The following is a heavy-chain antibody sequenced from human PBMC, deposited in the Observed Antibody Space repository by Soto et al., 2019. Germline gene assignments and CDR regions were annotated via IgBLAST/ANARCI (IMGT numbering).Heavy chain of an antibody. D-gene: IGHD2-21*01. CDR2: ISWNGGNS. V-gene: IGHV3-9*01. CDR1: GFIFDNSG. Sequence: EVQLVESGGGLVQPGRSLRLSCAASGFIFDNSGMHWVRQAPGKGLEWVSGISWNGGNSGYADSVRGRFSISRDNAKDSLFLQMDSLRPDDTAFYYCVKAGVRDLIVEVPVYFDNWGQGTLVTVSS. CDR3: VKAGVRDLIVEVPVYFDN. J-gene: IGHJ4*02.